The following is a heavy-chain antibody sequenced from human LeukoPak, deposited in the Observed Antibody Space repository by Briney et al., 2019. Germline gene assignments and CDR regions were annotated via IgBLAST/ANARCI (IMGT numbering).Heavy chain of an antibody. J-gene: IGHJ6*03. CDR3: ARRYDNYPLTSGSYYNYYYYYMDV. CDR1: GGSFSGYY. CDR2: INHSGST. V-gene: IGHV4-34*01. D-gene: IGHD3-10*01. Sequence: SETLSLTCAVYGGSFSGYYWSWIRQPPGKGLEWIGDINHSGSTNYNPSLKSRVTISVDTSKNQFSLKLSSVTAADTAVYYCARRYDNYPLTSGSYYNYYYYYMDVWGKGTTVTISS.